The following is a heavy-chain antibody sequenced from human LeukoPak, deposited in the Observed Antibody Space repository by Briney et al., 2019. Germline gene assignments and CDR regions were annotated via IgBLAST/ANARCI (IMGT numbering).Heavy chain of an antibody. CDR1: GGSLIGYY. Sequence: PSETLSLTCTVSGGSLIGYYWGWIRQPPGKGLECIGYIHSSEGTAHNASLKSRLTILLDTSKNQFSLKLSSVTAADTAVYYCASWDYYDRNFDYWGQGTLVTVSS. CDR2: IHSSEGT. CDR3: ASWDYYDRNFDY. V-gene: IGHV4-59*01. D-gene: IGHD3-22*01. J-gene: IGHJ4*02.